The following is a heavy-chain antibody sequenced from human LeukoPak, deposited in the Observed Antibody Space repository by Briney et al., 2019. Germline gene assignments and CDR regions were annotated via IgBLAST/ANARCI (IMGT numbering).Heavy chain of an antibody. D-gene: IGHD2-21*01. CDR3: ALPQTAYDAFDI. J-gene: IGHJ3*02. CDR1: GYTFTSYD. CDR2: MNPNSGNT. V-gene: IGHV1-8*01. Sequence: ASVKVSCKASGYTFTSYDINWVRQATGQGLEWMGWMNPNSGNTGYAQKFQGRVTVTRNTSISTAYMELSSLRSEDTAVYYCALPQTAYDAFDIWGQGTMVTVSS.